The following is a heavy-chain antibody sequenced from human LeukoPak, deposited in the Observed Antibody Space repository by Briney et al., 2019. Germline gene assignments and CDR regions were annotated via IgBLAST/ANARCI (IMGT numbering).Heavy chain of an antibody. Sequence: SETLSLTCTVSGGSISSSSYYWGWIRQPPGKGLEWIGSIYYSGSTYYNPSLKSRVTISVDTSRNQFSLKLSSVTAADTAVYYCARFKYYYDSSDAFDIWGQGTMVTASS. D-gene: IGHD3-22*01. CDR2: IYYSGST. J-gene: IGHJ3*02. V-gene: IGHV4-39*01. CDR3: ARFKYYYDSSDAFDI. CDR1: GGSISSSSYY.